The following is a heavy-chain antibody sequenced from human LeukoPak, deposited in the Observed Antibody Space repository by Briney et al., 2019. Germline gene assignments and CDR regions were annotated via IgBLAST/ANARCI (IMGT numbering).Heavy chain of an antibody. J-gene: IGHJ4*02. Sequence: MASETLSLTSTVSDDSLTSHYRSWIRQPPGKGLEWIGDMYHRGCINYNPYLKSRVTISVDTSKNQFSLKQNSMTAEDTAVYYCARKIYGHYYFDYWGQGILVTVSS. D-gene: IGHD4-17*01. CDR1: DDSLTSHY. V-gene: IGHV4-59*11. CDR3: ARKIYGHYYFDY. CDR2: MYHRGCI.